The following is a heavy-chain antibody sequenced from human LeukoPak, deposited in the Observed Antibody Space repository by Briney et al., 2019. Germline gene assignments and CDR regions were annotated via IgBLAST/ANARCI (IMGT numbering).Heavy chain of an antibody. D-gene: IGHD4-17*01. CDR3: ARVLGAYGGYGPPDY. Sequence: GASVKVSCKASGYTFTSYGISWVRQAPGQGLEWMGWTSAYNGNTNYAQKLQGRVTMTTDTSTSTAYMELRSLRSDDTAVYYCARVLGAYGGYGPPDYWGQGTLVTVSS. CDR2: TSAYNGNT. V-gene: IGHV1-18*01. CDR1: GYTFTSYG. J-gene: IGHJ4*02.